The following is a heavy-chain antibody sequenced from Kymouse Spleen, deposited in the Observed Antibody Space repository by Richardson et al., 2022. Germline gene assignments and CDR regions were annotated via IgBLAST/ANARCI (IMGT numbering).Heavy chain of an antibody. V-gene: IGHV3-64*02. D-gene: IGHD2-21*02. CDR1: GFTFSSYA. Sequence: EVQLVESGEGLVQPGGSLRLSCAASGFTFSSYAMHWVRQAPGKGLEYVSAISSNGGSTYYADSVKGRFTISRDNSKNTLYLQMGSLRAEDMAVYYCALPYCGGDCYSKSTLTTGAREPWSPSPQ. J-gene: IGHJ4*02. CDR2: ISSNGGST. CDR3: ALPYCGGDCYSKSTLTT.